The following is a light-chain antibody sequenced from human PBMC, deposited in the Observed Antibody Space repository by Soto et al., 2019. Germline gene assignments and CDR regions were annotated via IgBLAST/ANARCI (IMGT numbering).Light chain of an antibody. CDR2: EIN. V-gene: IGLV2-8*01. J-gene: IGLJ1*01. CDR1: SSDVGAYDY. Sequence: QSALTQPPSASGSPGQSVTISCTGTSSDVGAYDYVSWYQQHPGKAPKLMIYEINKRPSGVPDRFSGSKSGNTASLTVSGLQAEDEADYYCSSFAGSNNFPYVFGIGTKVTVL. CDR3: SSFAGSNNFPYV.